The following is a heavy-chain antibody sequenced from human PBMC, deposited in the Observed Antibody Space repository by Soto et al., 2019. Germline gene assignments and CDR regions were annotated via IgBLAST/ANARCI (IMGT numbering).Heavy chain of an antibody. Sequence: PGGSLRLSCVASGFTFSDYAMSWVRQAPGKGLEWVSSISGSGGSTYYADSVKGRFTISSDNSKNTLYLQMNYLRAEDTAVYFCAKETSSTWFPLDYWGQGALVTVSS. D-gene: IGHD2-2*01. J-gene: IGHJ4*02. CDR1: GFTFSDYA. CDR3: AKETSSTWFPLDY. V-gene: IGHV3-23*01. CDR2: ISGSGGST.